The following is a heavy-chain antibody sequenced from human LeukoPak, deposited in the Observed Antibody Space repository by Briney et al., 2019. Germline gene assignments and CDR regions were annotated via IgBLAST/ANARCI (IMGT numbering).Heavy chain of an antibody. CDR3: ASIPTDDSSGYYYWYYFDY. J-gene: IGHJ4*02. D-gene: IGHD3-22*01. Sequence: SETLSLTCTVSGGSISSSSYYWGWIRQPPGKGLEWIGSIYYSGSTYYNPSLKSRVTISVDTSKNQFSLELSSVTAADTAVYYCASIPTDDSSGYYYWYYFDYWGQGTLVTVSS. CDR1: GGSISSSSYY. V-gene: IGHV4-39*01. CDR2: IYYSGST.